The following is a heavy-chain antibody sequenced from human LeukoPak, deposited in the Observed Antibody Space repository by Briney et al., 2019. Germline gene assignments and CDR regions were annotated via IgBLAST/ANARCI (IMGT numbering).Heavy chain of an antibody. V-gene: IGHV1-69*01. Sequence: SVKVSCKASGGTFSSYAISWVRQAPGQGLEWMGGIIPIFGTANYAQKFQGRVTITADESTSTAYMELSSLRSEDTAVYYCARLGDGGNFIDYWGQGTLVTVSS. J-gene: IGHJ4*02. CDR3: ARLGDGGNFIDY. D-gene: IGHD4-23*01. CDR2: IIPIFGTA. CDR1: GGTFSSYA.